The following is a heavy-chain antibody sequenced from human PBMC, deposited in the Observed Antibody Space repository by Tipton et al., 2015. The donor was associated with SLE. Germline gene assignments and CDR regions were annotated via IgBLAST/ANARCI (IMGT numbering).Heavy chain of an antibody. CDR1: GGSISSHY. V-gene: IGHV4-59*11. D-gene: IGHD3-22*01. J-gene: IGHJ4*02. Sequence: TLSLTCSVSGGSISSHYWSWIRQAPGKGLEWIGYTYFGGSTNYNPSLKSRVIISADTSKNQFSLKLSSVTAADTAVYYCAREGLYYHDSSGVFDYWGQGTLVTVSS. CDR2: TYFGGST. CDR3: AREGLYYHDSSGVFDY.